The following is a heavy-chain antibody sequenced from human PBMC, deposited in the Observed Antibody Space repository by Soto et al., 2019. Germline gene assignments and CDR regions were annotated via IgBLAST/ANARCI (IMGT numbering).Heavy chain of an antibody. CDR1: GYTFTSYG. CDR2: ISAYNGNT. D-gene: IGHD2-15*01. J-gene: IGHJ5*02. Sequence: GASVKVSCKASGYTFTSYGISWVRQAPGQGLEWMGWISAYNGNTNYAQKLQGRVTMTTDTSTSTAYMELRSLRSDDTAVYYCARDHMDIVVVVAAEIYVSGWFDPWGQGTLVTVSS. CDR3: ARDHMDIVVVVAAEIYVSGWFDP. V-gene: IGHV1-18*01.